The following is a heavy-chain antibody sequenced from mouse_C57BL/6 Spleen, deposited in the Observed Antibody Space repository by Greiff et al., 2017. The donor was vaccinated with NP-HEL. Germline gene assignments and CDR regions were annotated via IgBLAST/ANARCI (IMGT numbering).Heavy chain of an antibody. D-gene: IGHD2-14*01. CDR2: IYPGSGNT. V-gene: IGHV1-76*01. CDR1: GYTFTDYY. CDR3: AEGGTGYFDV. Sequence: QVQLKESGAELVRPGASVKLSCKASGYTFTDYYINWVKQRPGQGLEWIARIYPGSGNTYYNEKFKGKATLTAEKSSSTAYMQLSSLTSEDSAVYFCAEGGTGYFDVWGTGTTVTVSS. J-gene: IGHJ1*03.